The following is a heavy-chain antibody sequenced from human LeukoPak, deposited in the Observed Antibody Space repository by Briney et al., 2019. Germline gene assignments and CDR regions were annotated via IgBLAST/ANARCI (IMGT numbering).Heavy chain of an antibody. CDR1: GFTFSSND. CDR2: ISYDGGNK. CDR3: AKGTHYYDSSGYWGAFDI. V-gene: IGHV3-30*18. J-gene: IGHJ3*02. Sequence: PGGSLRLSCAASGFTFSSNDIHWVRQATGKGLEWVVVISYDGGNKYYADSVKGRFAISRDNSKNTLYLQMNSLRAEDTAVYYCAKGTHYYDSSGYWGAFDIWGQGTMVTVSS. D-gene: IGHD3-22*01.